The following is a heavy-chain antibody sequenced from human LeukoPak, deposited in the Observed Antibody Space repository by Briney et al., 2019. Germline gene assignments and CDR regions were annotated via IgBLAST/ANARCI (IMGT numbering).Heavy chain of an antibody. J-gene: IGHJ4*02. D-gene: IGHD5-18*01. CDR1: GYTFSSYA. CDR3: ARDPLNGYSYGLFDY. V-gene: IGHV1-69*13. Sequence: SVKVSCKASGYTFSSYAISWVRQAPGQGLEWMGGIIPIFGTANYAQKFQGRVTITADESTSTAYMELSSLRSEDTAVYYCARDPLNGYSYGLFDYWGQGTLVTVSS. CDR2: IIPIFGTA.